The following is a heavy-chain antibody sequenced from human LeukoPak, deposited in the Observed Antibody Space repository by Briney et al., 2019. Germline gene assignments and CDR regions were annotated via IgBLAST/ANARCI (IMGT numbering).Heavy chain of an antibody. CDR2: ISGSSSTI. J-gene: IGHJ6*02. V-gene: IGHV3-48*04. CDR3: ARESYYGMDV. CDR1: GFTFSSYS. Sequence: PGGSLRLSCAASGFTFSSYSMNWVRQAPGKGLEWVSYISGSSSTIYYADSVKGRFTISRDNAKNSLYLQMNSLRAEDTAVYYCARESYYGMDVWGQGTTVTVSS.